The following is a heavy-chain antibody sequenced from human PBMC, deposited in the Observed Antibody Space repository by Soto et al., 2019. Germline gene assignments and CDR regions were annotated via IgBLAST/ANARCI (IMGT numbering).Heavy chain of an antibody. Sequence: GASVKVSCKASGYTFTSYYMHWVRQAPGQGLEWMGIINPSGGSTSYAQKFQGRVTMTRDTSTSTVYMELSSLSSDDTAVYYCARVRIAAACRPAPDHGMDVWGPAXTVTVSS. J-gene: IGHJ6*02. V-gene: IGHV1-46*01. CDR3: ARVRIAAACRPAPDHGMDV. D-gene: IGHD6-13*01. CDR2: INPSGGST. CDR1: GYTFTSYY.